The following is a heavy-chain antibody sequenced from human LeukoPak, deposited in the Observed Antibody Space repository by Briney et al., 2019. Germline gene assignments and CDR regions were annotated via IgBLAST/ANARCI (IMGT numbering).Heavy chain of an antibody. Sequence: SETLSLTCAVDGGSFSGYFWSWIRQPPGKGLEWIGEINHSGSTNYNPSLKSRVTISVDTSKNQFSLKLSSVTAADTAVYYCARGGYCSSTSCYSSLGFDPWGQGTLVTVSS. D-gene: IGHD2-2*01. CDR2: INHSGST. V-gene: IGHV4-34*01. CDR3: ARGGYCSSTSCYSSLGFDP. J-gene: IGHJ5*02. CDR1: GGSFSGYF.